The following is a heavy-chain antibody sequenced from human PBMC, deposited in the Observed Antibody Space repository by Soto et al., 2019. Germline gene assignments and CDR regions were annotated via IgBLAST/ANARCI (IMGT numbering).Heavy chain of an antibody. D-gene: IGHD2-2*01. V-gene: IGHV1-46*01. CDR1: GYTFTSYY. J-gene: IGHJ4*02. CDR3: ARTRLDCRTASCYEF. Sequence: GASVKVSCKASGYTFTSYYMHWVRQAPGQGLEWMGIINPSGGSTSYAQNIQGRAAMTTDTSTNTVYMDLKSLRSDDTAVYYCARTRLDCRTASCYEFWGQGTLVTVSS. CDR2: INPSGGST.